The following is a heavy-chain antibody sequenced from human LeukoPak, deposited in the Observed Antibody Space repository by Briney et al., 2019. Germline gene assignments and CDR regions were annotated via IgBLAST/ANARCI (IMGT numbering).Heavy chain of an antibody. V-gene: IGHV1-2*02. J-gene: IGHJ5*02. CDR3: ARERRRLVGFDP. CDR2: INPNSGGT. CDR1: GYTSTGYY. Sequence: ASVKVSCKASGYTSTGYYIHWVRQAPGQGLEWLGWINPNSGGTYYAQKFQGRVTMTRDTSISTAYMELSRLRSDDTAVYYCARERRRLVGFDPWGQGTLVTVSS.